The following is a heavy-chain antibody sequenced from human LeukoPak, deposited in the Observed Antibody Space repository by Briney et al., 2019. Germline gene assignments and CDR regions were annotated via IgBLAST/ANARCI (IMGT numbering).Heavy chain of an antibody. CDR3: ARVRGSRGYGADFDF. J-gene: IGHJ4*02. Sequence: SETLSLTCTVSGGSIRSSDYFWGWIRQPPGQGLEWIGSIYYNGNTYDNPSLKSRVTVSVSTSKNQFSLNLKSVTAADTAVYYCARVRGSRGYGADFDFWGQGTLVTVSS. CDR2: IYYNGNT. D-gene: IGHD3-22*01. CDR1: GGSIRSSDYF. V-gene: IGHV4-39*07.